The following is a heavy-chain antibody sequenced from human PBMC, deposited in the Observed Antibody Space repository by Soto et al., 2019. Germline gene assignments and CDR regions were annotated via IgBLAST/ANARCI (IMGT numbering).Heavy chain of an antibody. Sequence: ASVKVSCKASGGTFSSYAISWVRQAPGQGLEWMGGIIPISGTANYAQKIQGRVKITADESTSTAYMELISLRSEDTAVYYCARGVDAGTTHYGMDVWGQGTTVTVSS. J-gene: IGHJ6*02. CDR3: ARGVDAGTTHYGMDV. V-gene: IGHV1-69*13. CDR1: GGTFSSYA. CDR2: IIPISGTA. D-gene: IGHD1-7*01.